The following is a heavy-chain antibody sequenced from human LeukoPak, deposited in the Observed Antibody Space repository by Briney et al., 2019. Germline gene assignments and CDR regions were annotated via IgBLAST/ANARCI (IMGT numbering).Heavy chain of an antibody. V-gene: IGHV3-9*01. J-gene: IGHJ4*02. Sequence: QPGGSLRLSCAASGFTFDDYAMHWVRQTPGKGLEWVSGISWNSGSIGYADSVKGRFTISRDNAKNSLYLQMNSLRAEDTAVYYCARDGNYYDSSGYYSVADYWGQGTLVTVSS. CDR2: ISWNSGSI. D-gene: IGHD3-22*01. CDR3: ARDGNYYDSSGYYSVADY. CDR1: GFTFDDYA.